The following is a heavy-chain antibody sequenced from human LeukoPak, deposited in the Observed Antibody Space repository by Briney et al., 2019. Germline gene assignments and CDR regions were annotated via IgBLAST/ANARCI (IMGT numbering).Heavy chain of an antibody. J-gene: IGHJ4*02. CDR2: IYTSGST. V-gene: IGHV4-4*07. D-gene: IGHD6-13*01. Sequence: SETLSLTCSVSGGSISNYYWSWIRQPAGKGLEWIGRIYTSGSTNYNPSLKSRVTMSVDTSKNQLSLKLSSVTAADTAVYYCARDIAAAGTMDYWGQGTLVTVSS. CDR1: GGSISNYY. CDR3: ARDIAAAGTMDY.